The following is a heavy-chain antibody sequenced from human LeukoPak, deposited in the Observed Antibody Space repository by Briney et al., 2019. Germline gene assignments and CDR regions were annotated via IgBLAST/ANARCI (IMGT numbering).Heavy chain of an antibody. Sequence: GGTLRLSCAASGFTFSSYGMSWVRQAPGKGLEWVSAIRGSGIRAYYADSVNGRFTISRDNSKNTLYLQMNSLRAEDTAVYYCAKDRPDYYDSSGYYLRGYFDPWGQGTLVTVSS. CDR1: GFTFSSYG. J-gene: IGHJ4*02. V-gene: IGHV3-23*01. CDR2: IRGSGIRA. CDR3: AKDRPDYYDSSGYYLRGYFDP. D-gene: IGHD3-22*01.